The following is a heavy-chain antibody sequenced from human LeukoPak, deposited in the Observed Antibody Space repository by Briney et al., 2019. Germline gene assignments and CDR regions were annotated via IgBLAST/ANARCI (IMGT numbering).Heavy chain of an antibody. J-gene: IGHJ5*02. CDR3: ARVQDYYDSSDYYFWLDP. CDR1: GGTFSNYV. D-gene: IGHD3-22*01. CDR2: IIPMSGVT. V-gene: IGHV1-69*04. Sequence: ASVKVSCKASGGTFSNYVITWVRQAPGQGLEWMGRIIPMSGVTNYAQRFQGRVTITADKSRTTAYMELSGLSSEDTAMYYCARVQDYYDSSDYYFWLDPWGHGTLVTVSS.